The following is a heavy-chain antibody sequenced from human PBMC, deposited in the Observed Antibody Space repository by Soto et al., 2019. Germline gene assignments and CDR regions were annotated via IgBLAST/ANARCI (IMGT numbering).Heavy chain of an antibody. CDR3: AKLGFVLMELYYFHQ. V-gene: IGHV3-23*01. CDR1: GFTFSSYA. Sequence: ESGGGLVQPGGSRRLSCTASGFTFSSYAMSWVRQAPGKELEWVSTISGNSGKTNYAESVKGRFSISRDNSKNTVHLQLDSLRAEDTAVYFCAKLGFVLMELYYFHQWGHGTLVTVSS. CDR2: ISGNSGKT. D-gene: IGHD2-8*01. J-gene: IGHJ4*01.